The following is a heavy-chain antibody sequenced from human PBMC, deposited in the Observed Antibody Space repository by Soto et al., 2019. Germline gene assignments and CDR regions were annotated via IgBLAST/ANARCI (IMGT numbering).Heavy chain of an antibody. D-gene: IGHD2-2*01. V-gene: IGHV1-69*13. J-gene: IGHJ6*02. Sequence: ASVKVSCKASGGTFSSYAISWVRQAPGQGLEWMGGIIPIFGTANYAQKFQGRVTITADESTSTAYMELSSLRSEDTAVYYCASHGGGVVPAAIPLEGMDVWGQGTTVTVSS. CDR3: ASHGGGVVPAAIPLEGMDV. CDR2: IIPIFGTA. CDR1: GGTFSSYA.